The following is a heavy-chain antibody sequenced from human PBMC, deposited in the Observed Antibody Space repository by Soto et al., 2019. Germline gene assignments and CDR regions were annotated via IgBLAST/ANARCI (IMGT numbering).Heavy chain of an antibody. J-gene: IGHJ4*02. CDR1: GNGFTGYW. CDR2: IDPSDSYT. CDR3: ARGPYYYDSRGES. Sequence: GQSLKLTVTGSGNGFTGYWISSVHQLYGKGLEWMGRIDPSDSYTNYSPSFQGHVTISADKSISTAYLQWSSLKASDTAMYYCARGPYYYDSRGESWGQGTLVTVSS. D-gene: IGHD3-22*01. V-gene: IGHV5-10-1*01.